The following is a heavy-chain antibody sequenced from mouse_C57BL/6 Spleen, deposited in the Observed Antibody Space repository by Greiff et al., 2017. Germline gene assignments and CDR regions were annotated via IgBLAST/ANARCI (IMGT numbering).Heavy chain of an antibody. V-gene: IGHV1-64*01. Sequence: QVQLQQSGAELVKPGASVKLSCKASGYTFTSYWMHWVKQRPGQGLEWIGMIHPNSGSTNYNEKFKSKATLTVDKSSSTAYMQLSSLTSEDSAVYYCARDGSSYWFAYWGQGTLVTVSA. D-gene: IGHD1-1*01. CDR2: IHPNSGST. CDR1: GYTFTSYW. J-gene: IGHJ3*01. CDR3: ARDGSSYWFAY.